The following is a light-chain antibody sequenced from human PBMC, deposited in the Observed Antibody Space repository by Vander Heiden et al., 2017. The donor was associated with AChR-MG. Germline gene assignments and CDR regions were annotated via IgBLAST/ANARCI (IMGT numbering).Light chain of an antibody. CDR3: QQEHSLALS. J-gene: IGKJ2*01. V-gene: IGKV1-33*01. Sequence: DIQMTQSPSSLSASVGDDITITCQASQDISKRLNWYQQKPGRAPKLLIYSSSDLERGVPPRFRGSGSGTEFTFTIQSLEPDDIATYYCQQEHSLALSFGPGTKLEIK. CDR2: SSS. CDR1: QDISKR.